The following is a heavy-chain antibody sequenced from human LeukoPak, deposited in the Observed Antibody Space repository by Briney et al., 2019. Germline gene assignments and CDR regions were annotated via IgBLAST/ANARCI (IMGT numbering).Heavy chain of an antibody. CDR1: GYSISSGYY. D-gene: IGHD3-3*01. Sequence: PSETLSLTCAVSGYSISSGYYWGWIRQPPGKGLEWIGSIYHSGSTYYNPSLKSRVTISVDTSKNQFSLKLSSVTAADTAVYYCARGSYDFWSGYDQLFDYWGQGTLVTVSS. J-gene: IGHJ4*02. V-gene: IGHV4-38-2*01. CDR2: IYHSGST. CDR3: ARGSYDFWSGYDQLFDY.